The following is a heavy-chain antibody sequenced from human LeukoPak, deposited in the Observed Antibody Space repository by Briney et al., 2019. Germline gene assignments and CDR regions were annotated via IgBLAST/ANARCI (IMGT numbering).Heavy chain of an antibody. D-gene: IGHD3-22*01. CDR3: TSVKLGYYYDTNGYFDS. J-gene: IGHJ4*02. Sequence: WAWVRQPPGKGLEWIGEIYYQGKAYYNPSLSGRVTISVDTSKNQFSLQLNAVTAADTAIYFCTSVKLGYYYDTNGYFDSWGQGIPVTVSS. CDR2: IYYQGKA. V-gene: IGHV4-39*07.